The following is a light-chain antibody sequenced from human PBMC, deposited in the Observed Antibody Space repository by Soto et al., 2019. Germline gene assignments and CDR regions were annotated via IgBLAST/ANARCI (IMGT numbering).Light chain of an antibody. J-gene: IGKJ1*01. Sequence: EIVMTQSAATLSVSPGETATLSCRASQSISSILAWYQQKPGQAPRLLISVASTRATGVPARFSGTGSGTDFTLTISSLQSGDFAVYYCQQYLSWPPTFGQGTKVEIK. CDR1: QSISSI. CDR3: QQYLSWPPT. V-gene: IGKV3-15*01. CDR2: VAS.